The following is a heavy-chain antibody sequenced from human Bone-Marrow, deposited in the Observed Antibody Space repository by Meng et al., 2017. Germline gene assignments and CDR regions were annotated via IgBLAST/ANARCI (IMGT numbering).Heavy chain of an antibody. V-gene: IGHV1-69*05. CDR2: IIPILGTA. CDR3: ASLYYDSSGYYYPEYFQH. Sequence: SVKVSCKAPGGTFSSYAISWVRQAPGQGLEWMGGIIPILGTANYAQKFQGRVTITTDESTSTAYMELSSLRSEDTAVYCCASLYYDSSGYYYPEYFQHWGQGTLVTVSS. CDR1: GGTFSSYA. D-gene: IGHD3-22*01. J-gene: IGHJ1*01.